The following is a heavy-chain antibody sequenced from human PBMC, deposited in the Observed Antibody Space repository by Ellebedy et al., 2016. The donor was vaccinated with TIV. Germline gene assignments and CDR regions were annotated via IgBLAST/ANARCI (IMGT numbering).Heavy chain of an antibody. CDR3: ARDMAWGNERVNDAFDI. V-gene: IGHV3-48*04. Sequence: GGSLRLSCTASGFTFTSYSMNWVRQAPGKGLEWVSYISGSSITLYYADSVKGRFTISRDNAKNSLYLQMNGLRAEETAVYFCARDMAWGNERVNDAFDIWGHGTLVTVSS. D-gene: IGHD7-27*01. CDR1: GFTFTSYS. CDR2: ISGSSITL. J-gene: IGHJ3*02.